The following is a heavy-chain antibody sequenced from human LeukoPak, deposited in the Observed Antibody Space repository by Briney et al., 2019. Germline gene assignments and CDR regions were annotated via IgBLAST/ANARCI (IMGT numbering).Heavy chain of an antibody. CDR2: MNPNSGNT. CDR3: ARDGEGQNWFDP. D-gene: IGHD5-24*01. V-gene: IGHV1-8*03. J-gene: IGHJ5*02. Sequence: ASVKVSCXASGYTFTNYDINWVRQASGQGLEWMGWMNPNSGNTGYAQKFQGRVTITRNTSISTAYMELSSLRSEDTAVYYCARDGEGQNWFDPWGQGTLVTVSS. CDR1: GYTFTNYD.